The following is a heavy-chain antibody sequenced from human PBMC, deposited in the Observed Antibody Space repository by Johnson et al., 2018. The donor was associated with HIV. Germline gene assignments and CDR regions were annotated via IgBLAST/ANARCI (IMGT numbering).Heavy chain of an antibody. J-gene: IGHJ3*02. D-gene: IGHD1-26*01. Sequence: QVQLVESGGGSVQPGGSLRLSCAASGFTFSGYGMHWVRQAPGKGLEWVAVISYDGNNKYYADSVKGRFTISRDNSKNTLYLQMNSLRAEDTAVYYCANSPLSPSGSYPHAPDASVWDIWGQGTMVTVSS. V-gene: IGHV3-30*18. CDR2: ISYDGNNK. CDR3: ANSPLSPSGSYPHAPDASVWDI. CDR1: GFTFSGYG.